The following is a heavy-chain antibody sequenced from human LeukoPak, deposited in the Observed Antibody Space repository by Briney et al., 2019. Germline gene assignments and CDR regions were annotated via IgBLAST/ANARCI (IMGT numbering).Heavy chain of an antibody. CDR2: ISAYNGNT. J-gene: IGHJ4*02. CDR3: ARDRPSYCGGDCSSGY. D-gene: IGHD2-21*02. V-gene: IGHV1-18*01. Sequence: ASVNVSCKASVYTFTSYGISGVRQAPAQGLEWMGWISAYNGNTNYAQNLQGRVTITTDTSTSTSYMELRSLRSDDTAVYYCARDRPSYCGGDCSSGYWGQGTLVTVSS. CDR1: VYTFTSYG.